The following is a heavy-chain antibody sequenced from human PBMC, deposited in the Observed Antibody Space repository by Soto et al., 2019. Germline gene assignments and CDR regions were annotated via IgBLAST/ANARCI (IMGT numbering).Heavy chain of an antibody. V-gene: IGHV1-69*02. Sequence: QVQLVQSGAEVKKPGSSVKVSCKASGDTFSFYSINWVRQAPGLGLEWMGRFNPILSMSNSAQKFQGRVTLTADKSTSTAYMVLSSLRSEDTAMYYCATSYGSGSRAFAYWAREPWSPSPQ. CDR3: ATSYGSGSRAFAY. D-gene: IGHD3-10*01. CDR1: GDTFSFYS. J-gene: IGHJ4*02. CDR2: FNPILSMS.